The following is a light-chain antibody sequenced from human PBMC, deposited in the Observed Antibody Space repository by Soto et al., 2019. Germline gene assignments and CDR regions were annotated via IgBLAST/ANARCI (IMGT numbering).Light chain of an antibody. V-gene: IGKV3-20*01. Sequence: EIVLTQSPGTLSLSPGERATLSCRASQTLSSSYLAWYQHKPGQAPRLLIYGVSNRATGIPDRFSGSESGTDFTLTISRLEPEDFAMYYCQQYGSSSTFGGGTKVEIK. CDR1: QTLSSSY. J-gene: IGKJ4*01. CDR2: GVS. CDR3: QQYGSSST.